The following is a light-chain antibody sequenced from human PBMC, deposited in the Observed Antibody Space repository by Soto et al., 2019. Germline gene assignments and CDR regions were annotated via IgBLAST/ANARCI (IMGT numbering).Light chain of an antibody. J-gene: IGLJ1*01. CDR3: CSYAGSYTHYV. CDR2: DVS. CDR1: SIDVGGYNY. Sequence: QSVLTQPRSVSGSPGQSITISCTGTSIDVGGYNYVSWYRQHPGKAPKLMIYDVSKRPSGVPDRFSGSKSGNTASLTISGLQAEDEADYYCCSYAGSYTHYVFGTGTKVTV. V-gene: IGLV2-11*01.